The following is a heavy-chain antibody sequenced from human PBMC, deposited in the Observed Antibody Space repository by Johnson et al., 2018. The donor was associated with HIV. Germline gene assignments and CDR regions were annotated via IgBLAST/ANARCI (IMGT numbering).Heavy chain of an antibody. CDR3: AKVAVATAAGGVALDI. J-gene: IGHJ3*02. CDR1: GFTFSNAW. D-gene: IGHD6-13*01. CDR2: IKSKTDGGTT. Sequence: EVQLVESGGGVVQPGRSLRLSCAASGFTFSNAWMSWVRQAPGKGLEWVGRIKSKTDGGTTDYAAPVKGRFTISRDDSKNTLYLQMNSLRVEDTAVYYCAKVAVATAAGGVALDIWGPGTMVTVS. V-gene: IGHV3-15*01.